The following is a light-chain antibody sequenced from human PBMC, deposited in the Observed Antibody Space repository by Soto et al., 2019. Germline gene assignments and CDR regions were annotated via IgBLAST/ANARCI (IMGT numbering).Light chain of an antibody. CDR3: CSYAGSSIL. V-gene: IGLV2-23*01. CDR1: SSDVGSYNL. Sequence: QSVLTQPASVSGSPGQSITISCTGTSSDVGSYNLVSWYQQHPGKAPKLMIYEGSKRPSGVSNRFSGSKSGNTASLTISGLQAEDEADYYCCSYAGSSILFGGGTKVNVL. CDR2: EGS. J-gene: IGLJ2*01.